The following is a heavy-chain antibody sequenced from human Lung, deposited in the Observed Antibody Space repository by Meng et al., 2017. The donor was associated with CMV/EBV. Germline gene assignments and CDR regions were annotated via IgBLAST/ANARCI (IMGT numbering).Heavy chain of an antibody. D-gene: IGHD1-26*01. V-gene: IGHV3-66*02. J-gene: IGHJ6*02. Sequence: GGSLRLSXAASGFTFSSYWMHWVRQAPGKGLVWVSVFYSGGSTYYADSVKGRFTVSRDNSKNTLYLQMNSLRVEDTGIYYCARDMYWDQSYHGMDVWGRGTTVTVSS. CDR1: GFTFSSYW. CDR2: FYSGGST. CDR3: ARDMYWDQSYHGMDV.